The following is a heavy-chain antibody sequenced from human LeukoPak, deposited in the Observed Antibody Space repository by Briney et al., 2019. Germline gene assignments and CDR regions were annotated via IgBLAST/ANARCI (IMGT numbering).Heavy chain of an antibody. V-gene: IGHV3-7*01. J-gene: IGHJ5*02. CDR3: ARAVASNWFDP. D-gene: IGHD6-19*01. Sequence: GGSLGLSCAASGFTFSRCWMSWVRQAPGKGLEWVANIKEDEGEKQYVDSVKGRFTISRDNAKNSLYLQMNSLRAEDTAVYYCARAVASNWFDPWGQGTLVTVSS. CDR2: IKEDEGEK. CDR1: GFTFSRCW.